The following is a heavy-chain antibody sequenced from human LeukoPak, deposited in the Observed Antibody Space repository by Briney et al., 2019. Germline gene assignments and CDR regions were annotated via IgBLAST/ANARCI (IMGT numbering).Heavy chain of an antibody. Sequence: ASVKVSCKASGYTFTSYGISWVRQAPGQGLEWMGWISAYNGNTNYAQKLQGRVTMTTDTSTSTAYMELRSLRSDDTVVYYCARDGGGYYDSSGYYYEDWGQGTLVTVSS. CDR1: GYTFTSYG. V-gene: IGHV1-18*01. D-gene: IGHD3-22*01. CDR2: ISAYNGNT. J-gene: IGHJ4*02. CDR3: ARDGGGYYDSSGYYYED.